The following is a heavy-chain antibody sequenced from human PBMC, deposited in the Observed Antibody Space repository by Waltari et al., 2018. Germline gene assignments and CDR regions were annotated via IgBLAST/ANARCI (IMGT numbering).Heavy chain of an antibody. J-gene: IGHJ5*02. CDR3: ARDSLARGDHGWFDP. CDR2: IIPILGIA. CDR1: GGTFSSYA. Sequence: QVQLVQSGAEVKKPGSSVKVSCKASGGTFSSYAISWVRQAHGQGLEWMGGIIPILGIANYAQKFQGRVTITADESTSTAYMELSSLRSEDTAVYYCARDSLARGDHGWFDPWGQGTLVTVSS. D-gene: IGHD3-16*01. V-gene: IGHV1-69*04.